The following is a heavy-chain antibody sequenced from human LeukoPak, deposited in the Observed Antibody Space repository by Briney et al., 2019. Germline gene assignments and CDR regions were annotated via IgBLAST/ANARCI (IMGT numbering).Heavy chain of an antibody. CDR1: GFTFSSYA. J-gene: IGHJ4*02. CDR3: ARDRPTQVRNDY. CDR2: ISYDGSNK. Sequence: GGSLRLSCAASGFTFSSYAMHWVRQAPGKGLEWVAVISYDGSNKYYADSVKGRFTISRDNSKNTLYLQMNGLRAEDTAVYYCARDRPTQVRNDYWGQGTLVTVSS. V-gene: IGHV3-30-3*01.